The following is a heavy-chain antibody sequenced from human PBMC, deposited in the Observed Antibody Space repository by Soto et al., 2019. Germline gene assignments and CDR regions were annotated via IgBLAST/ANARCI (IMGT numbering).Heavy chain of an antibody. CDR3: ARNHYGDPPLNNWFDP. D-gene: IGHD4-17*01. Sequence: SETLSLTCTVSGGSISGYYWSWIRQPPGRGLEWIGYFHYSGSTNYSPSLKSRVTISVDTSKNQFSLKLNSVTAADTAVYYCARNHYGDPPLNNWFDPWGQGSLVTVSS. CDR1: GGSISGYY. V-gene: IGHV4-59*01. CDR2: FHYSGST. J-gene: IGHJ5*02.